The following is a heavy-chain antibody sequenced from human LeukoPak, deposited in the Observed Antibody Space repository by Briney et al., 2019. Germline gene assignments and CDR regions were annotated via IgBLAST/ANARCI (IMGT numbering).Heavy chain of an antibody. D-gene: IGHD3-10*01. J-gene: IGHJ5*02. CDR3: ARDRGSGSYYNRGNEYNWFDP. Sequence: ASVKVSCKASGYTFTGYYMHWVRQAPGQGLEWMGWINPNSGCTNYAQKFQGRVTMTRDTSISTAYMELSRLRSDDTAVYYCARDRGSGSYYNRGNEYNWFDPCGQGTLVTVSS. V-gene: IGHV1-2*02. CDR2: INPNSGCT. CDR1: GYTFTGYY.